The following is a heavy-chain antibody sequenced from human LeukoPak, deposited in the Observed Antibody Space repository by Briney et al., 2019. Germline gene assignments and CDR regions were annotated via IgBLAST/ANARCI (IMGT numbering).Heavy chain of an antibody. J-gene: IGHJ4*02. CDR3: TRDPEALDY. V-gene: IGHV3-48*02. Sequence: GGSLRLSCVASGFTFSRYSMNWIRQAPGKGLEWIAYIRSSGDTIYYADSVQGRFTISRDTAKNSLYLQMNNLRDEDTAVYYCTRDPEALDYWGQGTLVTVSS. CDR2: IRSSGDTI. CDR1: GFTFSRYS.